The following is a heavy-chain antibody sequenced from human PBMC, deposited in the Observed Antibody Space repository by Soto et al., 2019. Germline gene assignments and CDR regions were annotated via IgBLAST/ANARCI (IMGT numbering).Heavy chain of an antibody. V-gene: IGHV1-69*06. CDR2: IIPIFGTA. J-gene: IGHJ4*02. Sequence: SVTVSFTASGGTLSGYAIGWVRQAPGQGLEWMGGIIPIFGTANYAQKFQGRVTITADKSTSTAYMELSSLRSEDTAVYYCARHSYSGSYPFDYWGQGTLVNVSS. D-gene: IGHD1-26*01. CDR3: ARHSYSGSYPFDY. CDR1: GGTLSGYA.